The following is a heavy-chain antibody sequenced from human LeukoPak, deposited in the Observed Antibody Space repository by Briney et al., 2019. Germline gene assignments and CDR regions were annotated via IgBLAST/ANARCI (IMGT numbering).Heavy chain of an antibody. CDR3: ARVSGTVGYSVYDYFDY. Sequence: SETLSLTCAVSGGSISSVTWWSWVRQPPGKGLEWIGEIYHNGSTNYNPSLKSRVTISVDTSKNQFSLKLSSVTAADTAVYYCARVSGTVGYSVYDYFDYWGQGTLVTVSS. CDR2: IYHNGST. D-gene: IGHD5/OR15-5a*01. CDR1: GGSISSVTW. V-gene: IGHV4-4*02. J-gene: IGHJ4*02.